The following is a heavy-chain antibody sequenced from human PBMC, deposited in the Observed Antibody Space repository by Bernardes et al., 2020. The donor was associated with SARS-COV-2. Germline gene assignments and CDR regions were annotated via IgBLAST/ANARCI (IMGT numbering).Heavy chain of an antibody. J-gene: IGHJ4*02. V-gene: IGHV3-73*01. CDR2: IRSKPKGYAT. CDR3: TGDYLY. CDR1: GFNFSGSA. Sequence: SLRLSCAASGFNFSGSAIQWVRQPSGNGLEWIGRIRSKPKGYATTYAASLKGRFVISRDDSRNTAYLQIHSLKIEDTAVYYCTGDYLYWDQGTLVSVSS. D-gene: IGHD4-17*01.